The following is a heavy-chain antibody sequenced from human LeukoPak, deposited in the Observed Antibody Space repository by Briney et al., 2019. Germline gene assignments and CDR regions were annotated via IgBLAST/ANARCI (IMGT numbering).Heavy chain of an antibody. CDR3: ARAPSGFSSGWYFDY. CDR1: GGSISSGSYY. Sequence: PSQTLSLTCTVSGGSISSGSYYWSWIRQPAGKGLEWIGRIYTSGSTNYNPSLKSRVTMSVDTSKNQFSLKLSSVTAADTAVYYCARAPSGFSSGWYFDYWGQGTLVTVSS. J-gene: IGHJ4*02. V-gene: IGHV4-61*02. D-gene: IGHD6-19*01. CDR2: IYTSGST.